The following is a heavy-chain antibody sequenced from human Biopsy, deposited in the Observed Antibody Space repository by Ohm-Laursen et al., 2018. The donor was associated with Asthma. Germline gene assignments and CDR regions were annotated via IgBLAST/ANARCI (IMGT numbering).Heavy chain of an antibody. J-gene: IGHJ4*02. D-gene: IGHD4-17*01. CDR3: ARDYDGDYVQRHLPLAY. CDR2: IIPFYGTA. V-gene: IGHV1-69*15. Sequence: SSVKVSCKVPGGTFSNFAISWVRQAPGQGLEWMGRIIPFYGTATYAQNFQGRLTLTADESTSTAYMELSSLRSEDTAVYFCARDYDGDYVQRHLPLAYWGQGTLVTASS. CDR1: GGTFSNFA.